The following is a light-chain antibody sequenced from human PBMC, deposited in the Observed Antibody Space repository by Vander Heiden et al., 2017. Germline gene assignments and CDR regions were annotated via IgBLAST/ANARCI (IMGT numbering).Light chain of an antibody. CDR3: LLYPGGGQRV. V-gene: IGLV7-43*01. CDR1: TGAVTTGFY. CDR2: STS. J-gene: IGLJ2*01. Sequence: QTVVTQEPSLTVSPGGTVSLTCASSTGAVTTGFYPNWFQQKPGQAPRALIYSTSNKHSWTPARFSGSLLGGKAVLTVSGVQPADEADIYCLLYPGGGQRVFGGGTKLTVL.